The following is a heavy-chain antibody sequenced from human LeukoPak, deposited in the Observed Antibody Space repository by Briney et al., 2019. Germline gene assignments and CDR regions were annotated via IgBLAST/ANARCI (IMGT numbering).Heavy chain of an antibody. Sequence: GGSLRLSCAASGFTFSNAWMSWVRQAPGKGLEWVGRIKSKTDGGTSEYAAPVKGRFTISSDDSRDTLYLQMNSLETEDTAVYYCTTYSASGSYRYWGQGTLVTVSS. CDR1: GFTFSNAW. V-gene: IGHV3-15*01. CDR3: TTYSASGSYRY. D-gene: IGHD3-10*01. J-gene: IGHJ4*02. CDR2: IKSKTDGGTS.